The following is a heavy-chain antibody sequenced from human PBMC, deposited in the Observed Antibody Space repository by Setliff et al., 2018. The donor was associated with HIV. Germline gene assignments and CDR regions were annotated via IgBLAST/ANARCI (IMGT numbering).Heavy chain of an antibody. Sequence: SETLSLTCTVSGGSISSSSYYWGWIRQPPGKGLEWIGYIYYSGSTNYNPSLKSRVTMSVDTSKNQFSLKLSSVTAADTAVYYCASTYYYDSLHFHHWGQGTLVTVSS. J-gene: IGHJ1*01. CDR1: GGSISSSSYY. D-gene: IGHD3-22*01. CDR3: ASTYYYDSLHFHH. CDR2: IYYSGST. V-gene: IGHV4-61*05.